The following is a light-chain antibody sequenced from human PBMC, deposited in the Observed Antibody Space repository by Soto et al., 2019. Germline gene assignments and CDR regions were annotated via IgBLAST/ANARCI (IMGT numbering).Light chain of an antibody. CDR1: QGIRND. CDR2: AAS. V-gene: IGKV1-6*01. J-gene: IGKJ5*01. CDR3: LQDYNSTIT. Sequence: AIQVTQSPSSLSASVGDRVTITCGASQGIRNDLGWYQQKPGKAPKLLIYAASSLQSGVPSRFSGSGYGTDLTLTISSLQNEDFATYYCLQDYNSTITFGQGTRLEIK.